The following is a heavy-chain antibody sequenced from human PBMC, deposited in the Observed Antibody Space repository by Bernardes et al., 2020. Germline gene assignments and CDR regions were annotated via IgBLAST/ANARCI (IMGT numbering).Heavy chain of an antibody. V-gene: IGHV4-34*01. D-gene: IGHD4-17*01. CDR3: ARAPKLRAGYYGMDV. CDR1: GGSFRGYY. J-gene: IGHJ6*02. CDR2: INHSGST. Sequence: SETLSLTCAVYGGSFRGYYWSWIRQPPGKGLEWIGEINHSGSTNYNPSLKSRVTISVDTSKNQFSLKLSSVTAADTAVYYCARAPKLRAGYYGMDVWGQGTTVTVSS.